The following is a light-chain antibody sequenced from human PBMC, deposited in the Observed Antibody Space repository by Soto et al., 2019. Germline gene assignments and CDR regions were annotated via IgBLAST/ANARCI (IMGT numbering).Light chain of an antibody. V-gene: IGLV1-47*01. Sequence: QSVLTQPPSASGTPGQRVTMPCSGSTSNIGSNSVCWYQQLPGTAPKLLIYRNDQRPSGVPDRFSGSKSGTSASLAISGLRSEDEAEYYCAAWDGSLTGPVFGGGTKVTVL. CDR2: RND. J-gene: IGLJ2*01. CDR1: TSNIGSNS. CDR3: AAWDGSLTGPV.